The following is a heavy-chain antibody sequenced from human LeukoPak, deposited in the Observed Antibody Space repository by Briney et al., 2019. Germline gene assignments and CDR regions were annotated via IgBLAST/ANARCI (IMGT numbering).Heavy chain of an antibody. CDR3: ARAIAARDYYYMDV. Sequence: SETLSLTCTVSGGSISSSSYYWGWIRQPPGKGLEWIGSIYYSGSTYYNPSLKSRVTISVGTSKNQFSLKLSSVTAADTAVYYCARAIAARDYYYMDVWGKGTTVTVSS. V-gene: IGHV4-39*07. CDR1: GGSISSSSYY. D-gene: IGHD6-6*01. CDR2: IYYSGST. J-gene: IGHJ6*03.